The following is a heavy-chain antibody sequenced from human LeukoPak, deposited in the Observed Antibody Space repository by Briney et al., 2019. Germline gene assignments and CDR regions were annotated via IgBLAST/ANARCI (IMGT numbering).Heavy chain of an antibody. J-gene: IGHJ4*02. D-gene: IGHD3-22*01. Sequence: SETLSLTCTVSGGSISSYYWSWIRQPPGKGLEWIGYIYYSGSTNYNPSLKSRVTMSVDTSKNQFSLKLSSVTAADTAVYYCARDRYYYDSSGYLFDYWGQGTLVTVSS. CDR3: ARDRYYYDSSGYLFDY. V-gene: IGHV4-59*12. CDR1: GGSISSYY. CDR2: IYYSGST.